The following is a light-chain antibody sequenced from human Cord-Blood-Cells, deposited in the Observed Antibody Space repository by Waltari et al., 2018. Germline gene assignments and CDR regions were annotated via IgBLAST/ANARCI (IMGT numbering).Light chain of an antibody. V-gene: IGKV3-11*01. CDR1: QSVSSY. CDR2: DAS. CDR3: QQRSNWPLT. J-gene: IGKJ4*01. Sequence: EIVLTQSPPTLSLSPGERATLSRRASQSVSSYLARYQQKPGQAPRLLIYDASNRATGIPARFSGSGSGTDFTLTISSLEPEDFAVYYCQQRSNWPLTFGGGTKVEIK.